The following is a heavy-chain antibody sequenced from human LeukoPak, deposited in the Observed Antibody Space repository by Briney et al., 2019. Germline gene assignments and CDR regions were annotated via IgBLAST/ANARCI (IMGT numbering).Heavy chain of an antibody. Sequence: PGGSLRLSCATAGFSFNRYSLIWVRQAPGKGLEWVASITGGSSYIYYADSVKGRFTISRDNAKKSLYLRMSSMRVEDTAVYYCAKDMGEPAYCGGDCYSRYFQPWGQGTLVTVSS. CDR2: ITGGSSYI. V-gene: IGHV3-21*01. J-gene: IGHJ1*01. CDR1: GFSFNRYS. CDR3: AKDMGEPAYCGGDCYSRYFQP. D-gene: IGHD2-21*02.